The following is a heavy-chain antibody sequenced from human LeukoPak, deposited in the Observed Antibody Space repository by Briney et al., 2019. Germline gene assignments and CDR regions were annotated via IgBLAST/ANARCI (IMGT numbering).Heavy chain of an antibody. CDR2: ISGSGGRT. CDR1: EFTFSNFA. V-gene: IGHV3-23*01. D-gene: IGHD3-10*01. CDR3: AIGSTRNSVLLWFGEAFDY. Sequence: GGSLRLSCAASEFTFSNFAMSWVRQAPGKGLEWVSTISGSGGRTSYSDSVKGRFTISRDNSKDTLYLQMDSLRDEDTAVYYCAIGSTRNSVLLWFGEAFDYWGQGTLVTVSS. J-gene: IGHJ4*02.